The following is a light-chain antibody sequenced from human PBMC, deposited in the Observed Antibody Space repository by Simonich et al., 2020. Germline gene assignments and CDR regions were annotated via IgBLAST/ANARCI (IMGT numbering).Light chain of an antibody. CDR1: SSDVGGYNY. V-gene: IGLV2-14*01. J-gene: IGLJ2*01. CDR3: SSYTSGSTLV. Sequence: QSAPTQPASVSGSPGQSIPISCTGTSSDVGGYNYVSWYQQHPGKAPKLLLYDVSKRPSGVSNRFSGSKSGNTASLTISGLQAEDEADYYCSSYTSGSTLVFGGGTKLTVL. CDR2: DVS.